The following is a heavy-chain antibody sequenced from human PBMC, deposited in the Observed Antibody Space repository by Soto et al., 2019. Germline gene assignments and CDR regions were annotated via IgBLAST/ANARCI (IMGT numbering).Heavy chain of an antibody. CDR1: GGTFSSYT. CDR2: IIPILGIA. CDR3: ALSGEDFTSQPLYYFDY. D-gene: IGHD2-2*01. J-gene: IGHJ4*02. V-gene: IGHV1-69*02. Sequence: SVKVSCKASGGTFSSYTISWVRRAPGQGLEWMGRIIPILGIANYAQKFQGRVTITADKSTSTAYMELSSLRSEDTAVYYCALSGEDFTSQPLYYFDYWGQGTLVTVSS.